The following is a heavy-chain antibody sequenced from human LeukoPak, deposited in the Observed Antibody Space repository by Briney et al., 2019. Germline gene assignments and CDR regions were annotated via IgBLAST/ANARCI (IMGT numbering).Heavy chain of an antibody. J-gene: IGHJ4*02. CDR1: GFTFSSYA. D-gene: IGHD3-22*01. CDR3: VKSLYSYDSSGYYGDFDY. V-gene: IGHV3-64D*06. Sequence: GGSLRLSCSASGFTFSSYAIHWVRQAPGKGLEYVSAISSSGGSSYYADSVKGRFTISRDNSKNTLYLQMSSLRAVDTAVYYCVKSLYSYDSSGYYGDFDYWGQGTRVTVSS. CDR2: ISSSGGSS.